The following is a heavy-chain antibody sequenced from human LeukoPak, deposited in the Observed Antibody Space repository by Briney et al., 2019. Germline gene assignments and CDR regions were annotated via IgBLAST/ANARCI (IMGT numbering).Heavy chain of an antibody. CDR2: IHSSGST. V-gene: IGHV4-4*09. Sequence: PSETLSLTCSVSDGSISSYYWSWIRQPPGKGLEWIGYIHSSGSTHYNPSLKSRVTISVDTSKSQFSLKLSSVTAADTAVYYCARLLGYCTVTSCSYMDVWGKGTTVTVSS. CDR3: ARLLGYCTVTSCSYMDV. J-gene: IGHJ6*03. CDR1: DGSISSYY. D-gene: IGHD2-2*01.